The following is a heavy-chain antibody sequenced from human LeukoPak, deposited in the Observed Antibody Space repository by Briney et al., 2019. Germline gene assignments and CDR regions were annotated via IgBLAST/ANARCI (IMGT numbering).Heavy chain of an antibody. V-gene: IGHV4-61*01. CDR1: GGSVSYGSYD. J-gene: IGHJ4*02. CDR3: ARLRDWDFDY. D-gene: IGHD2-21*02. Sequence: SETLSLTCSISGGSVSYGSYDWSWTRQPPGKGLEWIAYIYYSGSTSYNPSLKSRFPISVDMHKNQFSLKVRSVTAADTAVYYCARLRDWDFDYWGQGTLVTVSS. CDR2: IYYSGST.